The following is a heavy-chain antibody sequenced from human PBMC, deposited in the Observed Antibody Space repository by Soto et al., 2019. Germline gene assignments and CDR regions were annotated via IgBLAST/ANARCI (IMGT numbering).Heavy chain of an antibody. J-gene: IGHJ3*02. CDR1: GFTFSSYG. V-gene: IGHV3-30*03. Sequence: PGGSLRLSCAASGFTFSSYGMHWVRQAPGKGLEWVAVISYDGSNKYYADSVKGRFTISRDNSKNTLYLQMNSLRAEDTAVYYCALTWKWIDAFDIWGQGTMVTVSS. D-gene: IGHD5-12*01. CDR3: ALTWKWIDAFDI. CDR2: ISYDGSNK.